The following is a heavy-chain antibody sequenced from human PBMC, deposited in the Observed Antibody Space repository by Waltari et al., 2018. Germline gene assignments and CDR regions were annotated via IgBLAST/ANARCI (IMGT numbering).Heavy chain of an antibody. J-gene: IGHJ5*02. D-gene: IGHD3-16*02. V-gene: IGHV3-53*01. CDR2: IYSGGSK. Sequence: EVQLVESGGGLIQPGGSLRLSCAASGFTVSSNYMSWVRQAPGKGLEWVSVIYSGGSKYYADSVKGRFTISRDNSKNTLYLQMNSLRAEDTAVYYCARAENYDYVWGSYRAGWFDPWGQGTLVTVSS. CDR3: ARAENYDYVWGSYRAGWFDP. CDR1: GFTVSSNY.